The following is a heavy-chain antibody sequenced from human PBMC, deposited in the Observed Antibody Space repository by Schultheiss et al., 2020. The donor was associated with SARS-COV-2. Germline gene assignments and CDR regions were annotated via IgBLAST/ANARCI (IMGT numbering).Heavy chain of an antibody. CDR2: IYYSGST. V-gene: IGHV4-59*12. CDR3: ARVMEGYDYYFDY. CDR1: GGSISSYY. D-gene: IGHD3-3*01. Sequence: SETLSLTCTVSGGSISSYYWSWIRQPPGKGLEWIGYIYYSGSTNYNPSLKSRVTISVDTSKNQFSLKLSSVTAADTAVYYCARVMEGYDYYFDYWGQGTLVTVSS. J-gene: IGHJ4*02.